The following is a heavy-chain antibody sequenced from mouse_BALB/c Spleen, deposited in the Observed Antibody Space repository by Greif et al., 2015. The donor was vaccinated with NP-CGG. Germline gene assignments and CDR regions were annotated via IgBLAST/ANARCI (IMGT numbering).Heavy chain of an antibody. CDR2: INPSTGYT. V-gene: IGHV1-7*01. J-gene: IGHJ4*01. Sequence: LQEPGAELAKPGASVKMSCKASGYTFTSYWMHWVKQRPGQGLEWIGYINPSTGYTEYNQKFKDKATLTADKSSSTAYMQLSSLTSEDSAVYYCARRGTTVVASMDYWGQGTSVTVSS. D-gene: IGHD1-1*01. CDR1: GYTFTSYW. CDR3: ARRGTTVVASMDY.